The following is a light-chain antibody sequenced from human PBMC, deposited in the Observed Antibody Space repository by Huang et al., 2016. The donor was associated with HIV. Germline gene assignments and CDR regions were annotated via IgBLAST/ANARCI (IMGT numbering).Light chain of an antibody. V-gene: IGKV1-8*01. Sequence: AIRMTQSPSSLSASTGDRVSITCRASQDINNFLAWYQQKPGKAPNLLIYAASILENGVPSRFSGSGSGTEFKHSISCLQSEDFATYYCQQYYSYRTFGQGTQVEIK. CDR1: QDINNF. CDR2: AAS. J-gene: IGKJ1*01. CDR3: QQYYSYRT.